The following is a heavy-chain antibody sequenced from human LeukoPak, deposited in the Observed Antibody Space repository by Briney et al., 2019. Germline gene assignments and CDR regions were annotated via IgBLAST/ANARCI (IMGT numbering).Heavy chain of an antibody. CDR1: GGSISSSY. CDR2: IYYSGST. V-gene: IGHV4-59*01. CDR3: ARIRIDYYDSSGYYVVWFDP. D-gene: IGHD3-22*01. J-gene: IGHJ5*02. Sequence: SETLSLTCTVSGGSISSSYWSWIRQPPGKGLEWIGHIYYSGSTNYNPALKSRVTISVDTSKNQFSLKLSSVTAADTAVYYGARIRIDYYDSSGYYVVWFDPWGQGTLVTVSS.